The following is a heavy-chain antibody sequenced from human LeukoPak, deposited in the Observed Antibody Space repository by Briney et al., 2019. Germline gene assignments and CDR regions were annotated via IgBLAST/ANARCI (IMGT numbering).Heavy chain of an antibody. J-gene: IGHJ3*02. Sequence: PGGSLRLSCAASGFTFSSYAMSWVRQAPGMGLEWVSSIGSSGDITYYADSVKGRFTIYRDNSKNTLYLKMNSLRAEDTAVYYCARPQVGVQGVIAGAFDIWGQGTMVTVSS. CDR3: ARPQVGVQGVIAGAFDI. CDR2: IGSSGDIT. V-gene: IGHV3-23*01. CDR1: GFTFSSYA. D-gene: IGHD3-10*01.